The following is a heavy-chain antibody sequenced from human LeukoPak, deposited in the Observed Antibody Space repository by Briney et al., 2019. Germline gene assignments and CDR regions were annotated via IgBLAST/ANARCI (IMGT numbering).Heavy chain of an antibody. Sequence: PGGSLRLSCSASGFTFSDYYMSWIRQAPGKGLEWVSYISSSGSTIYYADSVKGRFTVSRDNAKNSRYLQMNSLRAEDTAVYYCALYYYGSGSCPFDIWGQGTMVTVSS. CDR3: ALYYYGSGSCPFDI. J-gene: IGHJ3*02. CDR1: GFTFSDYY. V-gene: IGHV3-11*01. D-gene: IGHD3-10*01. CDR2: ISSSGSTI.